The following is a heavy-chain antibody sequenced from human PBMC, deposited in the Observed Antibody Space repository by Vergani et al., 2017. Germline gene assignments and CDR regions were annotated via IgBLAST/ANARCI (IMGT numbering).Heavy chain of an antibody. D-gene: IGHD3-10*02. CDR2: IRSKAYGGTT. CDR3: TSDVRGFGELYYYYYCMDV. V-gene: IGHV3-49*05. Sequence: EVQLVESGGGLVKPGRSLRLSCTASGFTFGDYAMSWFRQAPGEGLEWVGFIRSKAYGGTTECAASVKGRFTISRDDSKCIAYMHMNSLKTEVTAVYYCTSDVRGFGELYYYYYCMDVWGKGTTVTVSS. CDR1: GFTFGDYA. J-gene: IGHJ6*03.